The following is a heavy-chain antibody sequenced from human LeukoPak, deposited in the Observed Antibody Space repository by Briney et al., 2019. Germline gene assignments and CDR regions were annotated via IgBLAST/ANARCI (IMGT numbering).Heavy chain of an antibody. V-gene: IGHV3-66*01. Sequence: PGGSLRLSCAASEFSVGSNYMTWVRQAPGKGLEWVSLIYSGGSTYYADSVKGRFTISRDNSKNTLYLQMNSLKTEDTAVYYCVRVKNGNAKDFDHWGQGTLVTVSS. D-gene: IGHD2-8*01. CDR1: EFSVGSNY. CDR3: VRVKNGNAKDFDH. CDR2: IYSGGST. J-gene: IGHJ4*02.